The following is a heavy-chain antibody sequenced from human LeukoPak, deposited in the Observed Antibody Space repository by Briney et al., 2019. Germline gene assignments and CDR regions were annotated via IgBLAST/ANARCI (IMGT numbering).Heavy chain of an antibody. CDR3: TTGERRFDSSGYYPYYFDY. Sequence: GGSLRLSCTSSGFTFGDYAMSWVRQAAGKGLEWVGRIKSKADDGTIDYAAPVKGRFTISRDESKNTLYLQMNSLKTEDTAVYYCTTGERRFDSSGYYPYYFDYWGQGTLVTVSS. CDR1: GFTFGDYA. CDR2: IKSKADDGTI. J-gene: IGHJ4*01. V-gene: IGHV3-15*01. D-gene: IGHD3-22*01.